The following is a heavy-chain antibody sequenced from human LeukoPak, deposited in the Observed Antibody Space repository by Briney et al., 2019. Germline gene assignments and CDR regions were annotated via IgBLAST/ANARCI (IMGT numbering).Heavy chain of an antibody. CDR3: ARRYLYGDYDY. J-gene: IGHJ4*02. CDR2: IYYSGST. D-gene: IGHD4-17*01. V-gene: IGHV4-39*01. Sequence: PSETLSLTCTVSGGSISSSSYYWGWIRQPPGKGLERIGSIYYSGSTYYNPSLKSRVTISVDTSKNQFSLKLSSVTAADTAVYYCARRYLYGDYDYWGQGTLVTVSS. CDR1: GGSISSSSYY.